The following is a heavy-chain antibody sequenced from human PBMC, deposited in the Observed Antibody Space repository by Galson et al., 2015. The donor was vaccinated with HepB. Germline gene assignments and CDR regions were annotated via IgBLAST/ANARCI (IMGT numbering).Heavy chain of an antibody. CDR1: GFTFSSYA. D-gene: IGHD4-17*01. V-gene: IGHV3-30-3*01. J-gene: IGHJ5*02. CDR3: ASGHDYGDYPGWFDP. CDR2: ISYDGSNK. Sequence: SLRLSCAASGFTFSSYAMHWVRQAPGKGLEWVAVISYDGSNKYYAGSVKGRFTISRDNSKNTLYLQMNSLRAEDTAVYYCASGHDYGDYPGWFDPWGQGTLVTVSS.